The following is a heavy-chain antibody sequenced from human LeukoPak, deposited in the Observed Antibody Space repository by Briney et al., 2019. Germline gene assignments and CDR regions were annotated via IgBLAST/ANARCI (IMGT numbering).Heavy chain of an antibody. CDR3: ARELATAMVTDY. V-gene: IGHV4-39*07. J-gene: IGHJ4*02. D-gene: IGHD5-18*01. Sequence: PSETLSLTCTVSGGSISSDSYYWGWIRQPPGKELEWIGNIFHRGSTYYNPSLKSRVTISVDTSKDQFSVKLTSVTAADTAVYYCARELATAMVTDYWGQGTLVTVSS. CDR2: IFHRGST. CDR1: GGSISSDSYY.